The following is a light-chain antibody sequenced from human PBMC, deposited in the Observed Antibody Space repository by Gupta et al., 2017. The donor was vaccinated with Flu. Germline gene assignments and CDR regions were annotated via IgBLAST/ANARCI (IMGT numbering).Light chain of an antibody. J-gene: IGKJ1*01. CDR3: QQYKVWPTWT. CDR2: GAS. Sequence: ATLYVSPGERDTLSCRASQRVYSNLAWYQQKPGQAPRLLIYGASTRATGIQARFSGSGSGKQFTLTISSRQSEEFAVYYCQQYKVWPTWTFGQGTKVEIK. CDR1: QRVYSN. V-gene: IGKV3-15*01.